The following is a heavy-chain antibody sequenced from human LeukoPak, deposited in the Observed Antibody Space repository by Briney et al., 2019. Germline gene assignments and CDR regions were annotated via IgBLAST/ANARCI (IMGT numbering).Heavy chain of an antibody. V-gene: IGHV3-23*01. Sequence: PGGSLRLSCAASGFTFSSYAMSWVRQAPGKGLEWVSAISGSGGSTYYADSVKGRFTISRDNSKNTLYLQMNSLRAEDTAVYYCDPIIAAAGLGYDYWAREPWSPSPQ. CDR2: ISGSGGST. CDR1: GFTFSSYA. J-gene: IGHJ4*02. CDR3: DPIIAAAGLGYDY. D-gene: IGHD6-13*01.